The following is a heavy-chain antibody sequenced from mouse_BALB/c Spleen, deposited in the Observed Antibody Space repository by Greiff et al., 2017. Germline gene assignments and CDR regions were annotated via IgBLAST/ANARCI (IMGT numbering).Heavy chain of an antibody. CDR3: ARAGDYAQGLAY. CDR1: GYTFTDYA. CDR2: ISTYYGNT. Sequence: QVQLQQSGPELVRPGVSVKISCKGSGYTFTDYAMHWVKQSHAKSLEWIGVISTYYGNTNYNQKFKGKATMTVDKSSSTAYMELARLTSEDSAIYYCARAGDYAQGLAYWGQGTLVTVSA. D-gene: IGHD1-1*02. J-gene: IGHJ3*01. V-gene: IGHV1-67*01.